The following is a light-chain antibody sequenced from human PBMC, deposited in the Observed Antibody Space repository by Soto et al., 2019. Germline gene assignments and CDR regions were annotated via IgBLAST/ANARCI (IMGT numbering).Light chain of an antibody. CDR2: DAS. J-gene: IGKJ1*01. CDR3: QQRSNWPPWT. CDR1: QSVSSY. V-gene: IGKV3-11*01. Sequence: EIVLTQSPATLSLSPGERATLSCRASQSVSSYLAWYQQKPGQAPRLLIYDASNRATRIPARFRGSGSETAFTLTISSLEPEDFAVYYCQQRSNWPPWTFGQGPKVEIK.